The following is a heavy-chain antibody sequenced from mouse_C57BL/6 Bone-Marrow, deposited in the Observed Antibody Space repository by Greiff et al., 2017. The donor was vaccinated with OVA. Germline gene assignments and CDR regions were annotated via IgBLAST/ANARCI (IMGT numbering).Heavy chain of an antibody. Sequence: QVQLQHSGAELARPGASVKLSCKASGYTFTSYGISWVKQRTGQGLEWIGEIYPRSGNTYYNEKFKGKATLTADKSSSTAYMELRSLTSEDSAVYFCARSDYSNWFAYWGQGTLVTVSA. CDR1: GYTFTSYG. J-gene: IGHJ3*01. V-gene: IGHV1-81*01. CDR2: IYPRSGNT. D-gene: IGHD2-5*01. CDR3: ARSDYSNWFAY.